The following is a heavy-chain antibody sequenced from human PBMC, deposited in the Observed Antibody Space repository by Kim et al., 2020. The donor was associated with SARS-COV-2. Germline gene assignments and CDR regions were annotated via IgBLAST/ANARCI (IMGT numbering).Heavy chain of an antibody. V-gene: IGHV3-11*01. J-gene: IGHJ4*02. D-gene: IGHD2-8*01. CDR1: GFMFGDFY. CDR2: ISGSGSIV. CDR3: VRGSLMGAINGY. Sequence: GGSLRLSCAASGFMFGDFYMTWIRQSPERGLEWISYISGSGSIVSYADSVKGRFVVSRDNAQNSLFLQMDSLRGEDSAVYYCVRGSLMGAINGYWGQGTQVSVPA.